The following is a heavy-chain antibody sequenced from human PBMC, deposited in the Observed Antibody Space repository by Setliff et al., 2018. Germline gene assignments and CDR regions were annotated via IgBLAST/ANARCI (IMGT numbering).Heavy chain of an antibody. CDR3: ARPRGDMVRGVIEDDAFDI. D-gene: IGHD3-10*01. Sequence: ASVKVSCKASGYSFTNYGVSWVRQAPGQGLEWMGWISTHNGNINYAQKFQGRVTMTTDTSTTIAYMELSSLRSDDTAVYYCARPRGDMVRGVIEDDAFDIWGQGTMVTVSS. CDR2: ISTHNGNI. V-gene: IGHV1-18*01. CDR1: GYSFTNYG. J-gene: IGHJ3*02.